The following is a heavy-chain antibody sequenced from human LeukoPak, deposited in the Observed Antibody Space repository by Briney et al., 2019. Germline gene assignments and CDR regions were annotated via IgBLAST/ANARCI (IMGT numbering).Heavy chain of an antibody. Sequence: SETLSLTCTVSGGSISSYYWSWIRQPPGKGLEWIGYIYYSGSTNYNPSLKSRVTISVDTSKNQFSLKLRSVTAADTAVYYCARGLVWRFLLDSRRDSFDIWGQGTTITVSS. J-gene: IGHJ3*02. D-gene: IGHD3-16*01. CDR3: ARGLVWRFLLDSRRDSFDI. CDR1: GGSISSYY. CDR2: IYYSGST. V-gene: IGHV4-59*12.